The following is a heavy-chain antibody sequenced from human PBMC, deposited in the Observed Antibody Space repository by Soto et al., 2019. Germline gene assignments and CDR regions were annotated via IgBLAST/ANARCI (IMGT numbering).Heavy chain of an antibody. CDR3: ARDILKLGSPRLNWFDP. CDR1: GYTFTSYG. D-gene: IGHD3-9*01. Sequence: QVQLVQSGAEVKKPGASVKVSCKASGYTFTSYGISWVRQAPGQGLEWMGWISAYNGNTNYAQKLQGRVTMTTDTSTSTAYMELRSLRSKDTAVYYCARDILKLGSPRLNWFDPWGQGTLVTVSS. CDR2: ISAYNGNT. J-gene: IGHJ5*02. V-gene: IGHV1-18*01.